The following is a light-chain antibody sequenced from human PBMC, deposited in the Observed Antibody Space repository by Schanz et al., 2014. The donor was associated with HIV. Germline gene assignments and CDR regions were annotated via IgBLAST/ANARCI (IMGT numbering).Light chain of an antibody. V-gene: IGKV3-20*01. CDR1: QSVRNNY. J-gene: IGKJ2*01. CDR3: QQYGRTPYT. CDR2: GAS. Sequence: EIVMTQSPATLSVSPGERATLSCRASQSVRNNYLAWYRQTPGQPPRLVIFGASNKAAGFSHRFSGSGSGTDFTLTINGLEPEDFAVYYCQQYGRTPYTFGQGTKLEIK.